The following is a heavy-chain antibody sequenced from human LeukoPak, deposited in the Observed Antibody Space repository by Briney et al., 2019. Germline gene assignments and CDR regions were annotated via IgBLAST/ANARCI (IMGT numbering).Heavy chain of an antibody. CDR2: INHSGST. J-gene: IGHJ6*03. Sequence: SETLSLTCAVYGGSFSGHYWKWVRQPPRRGLEWIGEINHSGSTNYNPSLKSRVTMSIDTSKNQFSLKLSSVTAADTAVYYCARGVSGHMDVWGKGTTVTVSS. CDR1: GGSFSGHY. CDR3: ARGVSGHMDV. V-gene: IGHV4-34*01. D-gene: IGHD3-3*01.